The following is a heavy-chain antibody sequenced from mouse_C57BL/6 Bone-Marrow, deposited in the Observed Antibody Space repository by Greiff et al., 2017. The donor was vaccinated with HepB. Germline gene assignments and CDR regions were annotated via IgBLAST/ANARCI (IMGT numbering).Heavy chain of an antibody. J-gene: IGHJ1*03. V-gene: IGHV7-3*01. CDR1: GFTFTDYY. CDR2: IRNKANGYTT. CDR3: ARLGYFDV. Sequence: EVMLVESGGGLVQPGGSLSLSCAASGFTFTDYYMSWVRQPPGKALEWLGFIRNKANGYTTEYSASVKGRFTISRDNSQSILYLQLNALRAEDSATYYCARLGYFDVWGTGTTVTVSS.